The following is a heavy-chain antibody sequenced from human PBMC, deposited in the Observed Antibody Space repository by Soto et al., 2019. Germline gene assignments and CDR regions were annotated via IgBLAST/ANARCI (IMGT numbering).Heavy chain of an antibody. D-gene: IGHD2-15*01. CDR3: ARDVAVAATDYFDY. Sequence: PGGSLRLSCEVSGFPFSTYTMNWVRQAPGKGLEWVSSISSSGSYSSYADSVRGRFTISRDNAKNSLYLQMNSLRAEDTAVYYCARDVAVAATDYFDYWGQGTLVTVSS. J-gene: IGHJ4*02. CDR1: GFPFSTYT. V-gene: IGHV3-21*01. CDR2: ISSSGSYS.